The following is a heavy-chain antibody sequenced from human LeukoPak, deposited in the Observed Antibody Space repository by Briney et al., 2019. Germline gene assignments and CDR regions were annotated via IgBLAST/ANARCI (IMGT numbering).Heavy chain of an antibody. CDR3: ARVGGYDFWSGLSYFDY. V-gene: IGHV4-59*01. D-gene: IGHD3-3*01. Sequence: PSETLSLTCTVSGGSISSYYWSWIRQPPGKGLEWFRDSYYSGSTNYNPSLKSRRTISVDTSKNQFSLKLSSVTTADTAVYYCARVGGYDFWSGLSYFDYWGQGSLVTVSS. CDR2: SYYSGST. J-gene: IGHJ4*02. CDR1: GGSISSYY.